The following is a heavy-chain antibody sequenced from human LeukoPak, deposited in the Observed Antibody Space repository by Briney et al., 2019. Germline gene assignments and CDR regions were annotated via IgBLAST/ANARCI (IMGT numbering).Heavy chain of an antibody. CDR3: ARDTAQFLWFGEFGGICFDP. D-gene: IGHD3-10*01. CDR1: GVTFDEYA. V-gene: IGHV3-43D*03. J-gene: IGHJ5*02. CDR2: ISLDGGGT. Sequence: GGCLRLSCAASGVTFDEYAMHWGRQAPGGGLGWGSLISLDGGGTYYADSVKGRFTISSDNSKNSLYLQMNSLRAEDTAFYYCARDTAQFLWFGEFGGICFDPWGQGTLAPVSS.